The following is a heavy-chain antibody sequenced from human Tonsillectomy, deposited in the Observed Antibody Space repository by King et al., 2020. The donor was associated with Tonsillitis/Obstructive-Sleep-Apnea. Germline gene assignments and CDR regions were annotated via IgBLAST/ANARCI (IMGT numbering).Heavy chain of an antibody. V-gene: IGHV3-13*01. CDR3: ARASNYYYYMDV. J-gene: IGHJ6*03. Sequence: VPLVESGGGLVQPGGSLRLSCAASGFTFSNYDMHWVRQAPGKGLEWVSGIGTAADTYFPGSVKGRFTISRENAKNSLYLQMNSLRAGDTAVYYCARASNYYYYMDVWGKGTTVTVSS. CDR1: GFTFSNYD. CDR2: IGTAADT.